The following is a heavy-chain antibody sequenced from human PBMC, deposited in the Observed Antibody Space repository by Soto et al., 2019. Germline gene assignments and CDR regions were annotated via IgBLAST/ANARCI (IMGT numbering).Heavy chain of an antibody. CDR1: GYTFSIYY. CDR3: AREGQLGY. Sequence: VSVNLYCKTAGYTFSIYYMHWVRQAPGQGLEWMGIINPSGGSTSYAQKFQGRVTMTTDTSTSTAYMELKSLRYDDTAVYYCAREGQLGYWGQGTPVTVSS. CDR2: INPSGGST. V-gene: IGHV1-46*01. J-gene: IGHJ4*02. D-gene: IGHD6-6*01.